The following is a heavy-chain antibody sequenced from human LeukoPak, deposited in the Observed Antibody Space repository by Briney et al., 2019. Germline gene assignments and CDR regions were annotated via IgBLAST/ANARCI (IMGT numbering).Heavy chain of an antibody. D-gene: IGHD1-1*01. CDR3: ARRVTGTDKGFDF. CDR1: GFTFDDYA. J-gene: IGHJ4*02. Sequence: GGSLRLSCAASGFTFDDYAMHWVRQAPGKGLEWVSGISWNSGSIGYADSVKGRFTISRDNAKNSLYLQMNSLRAEDTAVYYCARRVTGTDKGFDFWGQGTLATVSS. CDR2: ISWNSGSI. V-gene: IGHV3-9*01.